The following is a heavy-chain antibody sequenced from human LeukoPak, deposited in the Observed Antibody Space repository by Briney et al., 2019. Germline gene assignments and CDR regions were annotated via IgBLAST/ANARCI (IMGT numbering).Heavy chain of an antibody. CDR3: ARLWEARGSYYFDY. CDR1: GGSISSSSYY. CDR2: IYYSGST. J-gene: IGHJ4*02. Sequence: PSETLSLTCTVSGGSISSSSYYWGWIRQPPGKGLEWIGSIYYSGSTYYNPSLKSRVTISVDTSKNQFSLKLSSVTAADTAVYYCARLWEARGSYYFDYWGQGTLVTVSS. V-gene: IGHV4-39*01. D-gene: IGHD3-16*01.